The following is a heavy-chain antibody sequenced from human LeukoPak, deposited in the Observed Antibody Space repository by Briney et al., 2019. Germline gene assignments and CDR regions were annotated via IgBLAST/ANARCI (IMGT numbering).Heavy chain of an antibody. CDR1: GFTFSSYA. J-gene: IGHJ4*02. CDR3: ARSRLNEGMDYDSSGIFDY. V-gene: IGHV3-30*04. D-gene: IGHD3-22*01. Sequence: SGGSLRLSCAASGFTFSSYAMHWVRQAPGKGLEWVAVISYDGSNKYYADSVKGRFTISRDNSKNTLYLQMNSLRAEDTAVYYCARSRLNEGMDYDSSGIFDYWGQGTLVTVSS. CDR2: ISYDGSNK.